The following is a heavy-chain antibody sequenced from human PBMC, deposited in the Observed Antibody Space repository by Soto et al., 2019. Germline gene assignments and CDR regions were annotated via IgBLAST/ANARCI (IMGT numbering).Heavy chain of an antibody. CDR2: INPNTSAT. J-gene: IGHJ6*02. CDR3: ATLTWGRDHYYSLDD. V-gene: IGHV1-2*02. CDR1: GYIFTGYF. Sequence: SSVKVSCKASGYIFTGYFIQWLRQAPGQGLEWMGWINPNTSATNYGQKFHGRLTMTRETALGAAYMELNSLRTDNTALYYSATLTWGRDHYYSLDDWGQGTTVTVSS. D-gene: IGHD3-16*01.